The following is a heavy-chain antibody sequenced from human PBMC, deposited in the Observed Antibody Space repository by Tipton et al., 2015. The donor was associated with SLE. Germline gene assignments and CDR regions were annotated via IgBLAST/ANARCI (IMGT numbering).Heavy chain of an antibody. D-gene: IGHD2-15*01. CDR3: VRQDCSGGMCHVDPGDY. CDR1: GYSINSGYS. Sequence: TLSLTCTVSGYSINSGYSWAWIRQPPGKGLEWIGSFYQSEKTYYNPSLKSRVSISTHTSKNQFSLTLSSVTAADMAVYFCVRQDCSGGMCHVDPGDYWGQGTLVTVSS. V-gene: IGHV4-38-2*02. CDR2: FYQSEKT. J-gene: IGHJ4*02.